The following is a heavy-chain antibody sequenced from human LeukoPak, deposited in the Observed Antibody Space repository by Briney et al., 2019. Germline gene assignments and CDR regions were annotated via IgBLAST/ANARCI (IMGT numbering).Heavy chain of an antibody. CDR3: ARRGYYGSGSYHA. CDR1: GGSISSYY. V-gene: IGHV4-34*01. CDR2: INHSGST. Sequence: SETLSLTCTVSGGSISSYYWSWIRQPPGKGLEWIGEINHSGSTNYNPSLKSRVTISVDTSKNQFSLKLSSVTAADTAVYYCARRGYYGSGSYHAWGQGTLVTVSS. D-gene: IGHD3-10*01. J-gene: IGHJ5*02.